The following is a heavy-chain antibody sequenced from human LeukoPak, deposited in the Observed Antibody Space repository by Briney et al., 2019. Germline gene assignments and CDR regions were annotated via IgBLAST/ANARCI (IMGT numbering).Heavy chain of an antibody. D-gene: IGHD6-6*01. J-gene: IGHJ4*02. Sequence: GGSLRLSSAVSGLSFTSYWTSWVSHAPGKGRGWVANIKPVGSEKNYVDSVKGRFTISRDNAKDSLYLQMSSVRAEDTAVYYCAREDGQLRNDYWGQGTLVTVSS. CDR3: AREDGQLRNDY. CDR1: GLSFTSYW. CDR2: IKPVGSEK. V-gene: IGHV3-7*01.